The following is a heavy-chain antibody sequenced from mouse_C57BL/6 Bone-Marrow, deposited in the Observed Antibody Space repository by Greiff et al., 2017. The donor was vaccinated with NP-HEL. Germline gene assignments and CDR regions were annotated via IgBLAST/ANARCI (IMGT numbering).Heavy chain of an antibody. Sequence: EVQLQQSGPELVKPGASVKISCKASGYTFTDYYMNWVKQSHGKSLEWIGDINPNTGGTSYNQKFKGKATLTVDKSSSTAYMELRSLTSEDSAVYYCARIGTGRDWGQGTTLTVSS. J-gene: IGHJ2*01. D-gene: IGHD4-1*01. CDR1: GYTFTDYY. V-gene: IGHV1-26*01. CDR3: ARIGTGRD. CDR2: INPNTGGT.